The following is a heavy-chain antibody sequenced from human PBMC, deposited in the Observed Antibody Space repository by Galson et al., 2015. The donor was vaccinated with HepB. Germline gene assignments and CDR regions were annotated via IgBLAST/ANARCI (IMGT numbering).Heavy chain of an antibody. V-gene: IGHV1-24*01. CDR3: TRVPYVDTTPGPHNWFGP. J-gene: IGHJ5*02. CDR1: GRPLSEIS. CDR2: FDPEDGEI. D-gene: IGHD3-16*01. Sequence: SCKVSGRPLSEISLHWVRQVPGKGLEWMGGFDPEDGEIIYAQKFEGRVSMTEATSTDTAYMELSSLRSDDTAVYYCTRVPYVDTTPGPHNWFGPGGQGTLVIVAS.